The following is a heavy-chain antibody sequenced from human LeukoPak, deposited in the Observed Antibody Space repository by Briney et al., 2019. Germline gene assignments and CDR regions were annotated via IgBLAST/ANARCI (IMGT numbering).Heavy chain of an antibody. Sequence: GGSLRLSCAASGFTFSSYAMSWVRQAPGKGLEWVSAISGSGGSTYYADSVRGRFTISRDNSKNTLYLQMNSLRAEDTAVYYCAKRSAAVAGTISYYFDYWGQGTLATVSS. D-gene: IGHD6-19*01. CDR2: ISGSGGST. V-gene: IGHV3-23*01. J-gene: IGHJ4*02. CDR3: AKRSAAVAGTISYYFDY. CDR1: GFTFSSYA.